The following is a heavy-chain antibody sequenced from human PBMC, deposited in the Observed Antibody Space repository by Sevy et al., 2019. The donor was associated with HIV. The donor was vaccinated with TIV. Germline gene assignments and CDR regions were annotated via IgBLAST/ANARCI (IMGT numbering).Heavy chain of an antibody. CDR1: GGSFSGYS. CDR3: ARKPPNYDYVWGSYRLKGYFDY. V-gene: IGHV4-34*01. Sequence: SETLSLTCAVYGGSFSGYSWSWIRQPPGKGLEWIGEINHSGSTNYNPSLKSRVTISVDTSKNQFSLKLSSVTAADTAVYYCARKPPNYDYVWGSYRLKGYFDYWGQGTLVTVSS. J-gene: IGHJ4*02. D-gene: IGHD3-16*02. CDR2: INHSGST.